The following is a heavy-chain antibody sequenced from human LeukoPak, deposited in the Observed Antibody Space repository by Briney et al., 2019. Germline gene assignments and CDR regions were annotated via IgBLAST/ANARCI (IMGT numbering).Heavy chain of an antibody. Sequence: GASVKVSCKASGYTFTSCDINWVRQATGQGLEWMGWMNPNSGNTGYAQKFQGRVTMTRNTSISTAYMELSSLRSEDTAVYYCARGRTYYDFWSGYCFDYWGQGTLVTVSS. CDR1: GYTFTSCD. CDR2: MNPNSGNT. J-gene: IGHJ4*02. CDR3: ARGRTYYDFWSGYCFDY. D-gene: IGHD3-3*01. V-gene: IGHV1-8*01.